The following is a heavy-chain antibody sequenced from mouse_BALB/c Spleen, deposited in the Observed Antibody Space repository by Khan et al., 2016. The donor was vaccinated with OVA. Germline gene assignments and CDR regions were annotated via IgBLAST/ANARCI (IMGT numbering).Heavy chain of an antibody. CDR1: GYTFTSYW. J-gene: IGHJ4*01. D-gene: IGHD1-1*01. V-gene: IGHV1S41*01. CDR2: IGPGSSSA. Sequence: DLVKPGASVKLSCKVSGYTFTSYWINWIKQRPGQGLVWIGGIGPGSSSAYYNHMFKGKATLTVDTSSSPAYIQLSSLSSEDSAVYFCARENYYGRSCYGMDYWGQGKSVTVSS. CDR3: ARENYYGRSCYGMDY.